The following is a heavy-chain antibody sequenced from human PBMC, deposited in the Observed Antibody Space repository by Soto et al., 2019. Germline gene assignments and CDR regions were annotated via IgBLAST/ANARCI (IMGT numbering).Heavy chain of an antibody. CDR1: GFTFSSYG. CDR2: ISYDGSNK. J-gene: IGHJ6*02. Sequence: QVQLVESGGGVVQPGRSLRLSCAASGFTFSSYGMHWVRQAPGKGLEWVAVISYDGSNKYYADSVKGRFTISRDNSKNSQYLQLHSLRAEDEAVYYCAKDVRRVILPVSHYSYGMDVWGQGTTVTVSS. D-gene: IGHD3-9*01. CDR3: AKDVRRVILPVSHYSYGMDV. V-gene: IGHV3-30*18.